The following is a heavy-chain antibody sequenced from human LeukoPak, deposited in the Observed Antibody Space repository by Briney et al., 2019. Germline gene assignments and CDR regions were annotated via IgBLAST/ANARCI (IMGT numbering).Heavy chain of an antibody. Sequence: GASVKVSCKASGYTFTSYDINWVRQAAGQGLEWMGGIIPIFGTANYAQKFQGRVTITTDESTSTAYMELSSLRSEDTAVYYCARDMGITMVRGVDYYYMDVWGKGTTVTVSS. V-gene: IGHV1-69*05. CDR1: GYTFTSYD. CDR3: ARDMGITMVRGVDYYYMDV. J-gene: IGHJ6*03. CDR2: IIPIFGTA. D-gene: IGHD3-10*01.